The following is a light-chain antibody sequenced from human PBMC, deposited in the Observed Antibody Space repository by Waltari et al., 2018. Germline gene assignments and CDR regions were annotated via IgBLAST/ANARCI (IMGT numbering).Light chain of an antibody. Sequence: QSVLTQPPSVSGAPGQRVTISCTGFGSNIVAGYATHWYQQPPGKAPRLLINGATTRPLGVPYRFFGSQSGTSASLAISGLQAEDEGDYYCQSYDSSLSVVFGGGTKLTVL. CDR3: QSYDSSLSVV. V-gene: IGLV1-40*01. CDR2: GAT. CDR1: GSNIVAGYA. J-gene: IGLJ2*01.